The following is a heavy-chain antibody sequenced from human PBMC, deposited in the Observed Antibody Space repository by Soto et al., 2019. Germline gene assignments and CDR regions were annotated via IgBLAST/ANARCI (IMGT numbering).Heavy chain of an antibody. D-gene: IGHD1-1*01. Sequence: QVHLVQSGAEVDKPGASVKVSCKGSGYAFTTYGITWVRQAPGQGLEWMGWISAHNGNTDYAQKLQGRVTVTRDTSTSTAYMELMSVRSDDTAVYYCASWRYGDYWGPGAMVTVSS. CDR2: ISAHNGNT. V-gene: IGHV1-18*01. CDR3: ASWRYGDY. CDR1: GYAFTTYG. J-gene: IGHJ4*02.